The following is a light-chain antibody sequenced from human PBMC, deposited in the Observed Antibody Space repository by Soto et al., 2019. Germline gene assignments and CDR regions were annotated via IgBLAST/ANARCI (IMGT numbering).Light chain of an antibody. CDR3: QPYNNWPLT. V-gene: IGKV3-15*01. J-gene: IGKJ4*01. Sequence: EIVMTQSPATLSVSPGERATLSCGASQSVSSNLAWYQQKPGQAPRLLIYGASTSATGIPARFSGSGSGTEFTLTISSLQSEDFAVYYCQPYNNWPLTFGGGTKVEIK. CDR2: GAS. CDR1: QSVSSN.